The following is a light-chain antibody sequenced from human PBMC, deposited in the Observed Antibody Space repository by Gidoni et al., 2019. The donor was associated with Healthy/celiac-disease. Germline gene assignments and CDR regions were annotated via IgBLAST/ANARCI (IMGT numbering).Light chain of an antibody. CDR2: SNT. Sequence: QSVLTHPPSASGTPGQMLTISCSGSSSNIGSNTVNSYHQLPGKAPKLLLYSNTQRPSGVPDRCSGSKSGTSASLAISGLQSEDEADYYCAAWDASLNGPWVFGGGTKLTVL. J-gene: IGLJ3*02. V-gene: IGLV1-44*01. CDR1: SSNIGSNT. CDR3: AAWDASLNGPWV.